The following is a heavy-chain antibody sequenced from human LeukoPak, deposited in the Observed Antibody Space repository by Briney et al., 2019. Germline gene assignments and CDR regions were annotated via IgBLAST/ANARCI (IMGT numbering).Heavy chain of an antibody. J-gene: IGHJ4*02. Sequence: PGRSLRLSCAASGFTFSTCVMHWVRQAPGKGLDWVAIIWHDGTNKYYADSVKGRFIISRDNSKNTLDLQMNSLRAEDTAVYYCARWGNNKILDYWGQGTLVTVSS. CDR2: IWHDGTNK. CDR1: GFTFSTCV. V-gene: IGHV3-33*01. D-gene: IGHD1/OR15-1a*01. CDR3: ARWGNNKILDY.